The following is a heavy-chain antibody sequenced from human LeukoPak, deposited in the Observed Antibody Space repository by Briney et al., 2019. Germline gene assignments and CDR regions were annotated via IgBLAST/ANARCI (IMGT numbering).Heavy chain of an antibody. CDR1: GGSISSYY. Sequence: SETLSLTCTVSGGSISSYYWSWIRQPAGKGLEWIGRIYTSGSTNYNPSLKSRVTMSVDTSKNQFSLKLSSVTAADTAVYYCARDIFRYDFWSGYNWFDPWGQGTLVTASS. CDR3: ARDIFRYDFWSGYNWFDP. J-gene: IGHJ5*02. CDR2: IYTSGST. V-gene: IGHV4-4*07. D-gene: IGHD3-3*01.